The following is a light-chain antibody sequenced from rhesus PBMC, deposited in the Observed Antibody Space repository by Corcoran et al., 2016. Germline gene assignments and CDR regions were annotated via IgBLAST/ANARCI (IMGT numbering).Light chain of an antibody. V-gene: IGKV1-66*01. Sequence: DIQMTQSPSSLSASVGDRVTITCRASQGINHYLSWYQQKPGKAHKPLIYFADSWETGVPSRFSGSGSGTDYTLTLSSLQPEDIATYYCQHYHSSPFTFGPGTKLDIK. J-gene: IGKJ3*01. CDR1: QGINHY. CDR3: QHYHSSPFT. CDR2: FAD.